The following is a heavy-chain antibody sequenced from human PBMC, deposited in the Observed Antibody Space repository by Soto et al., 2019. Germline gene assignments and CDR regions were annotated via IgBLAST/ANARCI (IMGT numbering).Heavy chain of an antibody. J-gene: IGHJ4*02. CDR1: GGTFSSYS. CDR2: IIPIFGTA. V-gene: IGHV1-69*01. Sequence: QVQLVQSGAEVKKPGSSVKVSCKASGGTFSSYSINWVLQAPGQWLEWMGEIIPIFGTANYAQKFQGRVTITEDESTSRAYMELSSLRSEDTAVYYCARDGGRHSGGIDYWGQGTLVTVSS. D-gene: IGHD1-26*01. CDR3: ARDGGRHSGGIDY.